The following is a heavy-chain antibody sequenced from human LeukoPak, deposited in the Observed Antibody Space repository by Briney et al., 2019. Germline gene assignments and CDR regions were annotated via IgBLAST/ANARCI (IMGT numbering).Heavy chain of an antibody. J-gene: IGHJ4*02. V-gene: IGHV4-59*08. CDR3: ARRYYDTQYSQYYFDY. CDR2: ISYSRST. CDR1: GVSISSYY. D-gene: IGHD3-22*01. Sequence: SETLSLTCTVSGVSISSYYWSWIRQPPGKGLEWIGYISYSRSTTYNPSLKSRVTLSADMSKNQFSLKLSSVTAADTAVYYCARRYYDTQYSQYYFDYWGKGTLVTVSS.